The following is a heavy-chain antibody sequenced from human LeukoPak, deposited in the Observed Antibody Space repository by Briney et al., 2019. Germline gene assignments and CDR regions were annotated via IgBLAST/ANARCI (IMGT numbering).Heavy chain of an antibody. CDR2: ISWDSSYT. V-gene: IGHV3-11*05. Sequence: GGSLRLSCAASGFTFSDYYMSWIRQAPGRGLEWVSYISWDSSYTSYADSVKGRFTVSRDNAQKSLYLQMDSLRAEDTAVYYCARGLGSFAWLWEHGGPGPLVTVSS. CDR1: GFTFSDYY. J-gene: IGHJ4*02. D-gene: IGHD3-9*01. CDR3: ARGLGSFAWLWEH.